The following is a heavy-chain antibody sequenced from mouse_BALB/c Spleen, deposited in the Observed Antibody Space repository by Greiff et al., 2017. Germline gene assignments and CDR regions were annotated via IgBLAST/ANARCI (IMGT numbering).Heavy chain of an antibody. CDR2: IYYSGTI. CDR3: ARDLDGYDYAMDY. Sequence: EVQLVESGPGLVKPSQTVSLTCTVTGISITTGNYRWSWIRQFPGNKLEWIGYIYYSGTITYNPSLTSRTTITRDTSKNQFFLEMNSLTAEDTATYYCARDLDGYDYAMDYWGQGTSVTVSS. CDR1: GISITTGNYR. V-gene: IGHV3-5*02. J-gene: IGHJ4*01. D-gene: IGHD2-2*01.